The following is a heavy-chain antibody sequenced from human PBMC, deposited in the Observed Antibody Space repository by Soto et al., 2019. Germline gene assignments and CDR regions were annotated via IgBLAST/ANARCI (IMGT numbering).Heavy chain of an antibody. CDR2: ISYDGSNK. CDR1: GVTFSSYG. V-gene: IGHV3-30*18. Sequence: GGSLRLSCAASGVTFSSYGMHWVRQAPGKGLEWVAVISYDGSNKYYADSVKSRFTISRDNSKNTLYLQMNSLRAEDTAVYYCAKDLEYYYDSCGPSWFDPWGQGTLVT. CDR3: AKDLEYYYDSCGPSWFDP. J-gene: IGHJ5*02. D-gene: IGHD3-22*01.